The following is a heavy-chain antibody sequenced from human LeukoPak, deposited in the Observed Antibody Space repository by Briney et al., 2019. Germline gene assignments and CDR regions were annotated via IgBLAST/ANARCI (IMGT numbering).Heavy chain of an antibody. CDR3: ATGTSGSYYVGIVRPIDY. D-gene: IGHD1-26*01. V-gene: IGHV1-24*01. CDR1: GYTLTELP. Sequence: GASVKVSCKVSGYTLTELPIHWVRQAPGKGLEGMGGFDPDDGETVYAQMFQGRVTMTEGTSSDTASMELSSLRSEDTAVYYCATGTSGSYYVGIVRPIDYWGQGTLVTVSS. CDR2: FDPDDGET. J-gene: IGHJ4*02.